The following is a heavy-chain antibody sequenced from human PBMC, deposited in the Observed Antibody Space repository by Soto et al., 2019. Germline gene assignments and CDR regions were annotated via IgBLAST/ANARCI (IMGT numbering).Heavy chain of an antibody. Sequence: GGSLRLSCAASGFTSSDYGMHWVRQAPGKGLEWVAVIWYDGKKKYYGDAVKGRFTISRDNSKNTLFLQMNSLSAEDTAVYYCARDIRISISWFYIDYWGQGTPVTVSS. CDR1: GFTSSDYG. V-gene: IGHV3-33*01. J-gene: IGHJ4*02. CDR3: ARDIRISISWFYIDY. CDR2: IWYDGKKK. D-gene: IGHD6-13*01.